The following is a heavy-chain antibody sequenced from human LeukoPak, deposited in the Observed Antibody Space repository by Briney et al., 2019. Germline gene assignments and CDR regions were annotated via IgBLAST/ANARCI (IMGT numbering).Heavy chain of an antibody. CDR2: ISANNGNT. J-gene: IGHJ5*02. CDR3: GRQIVGATNWFDP. CDR1: GYTFTSDA. Sequence: ASVKVSCKASGYTFTSDAIIWVRQAPGQRLEWMGWISANNGNTNYARKLQSRVTMTTDHSTSTADMELRTLTSDDTAVYYCGRQIVGATNWFDPWGQGTLVTVSS. D-gene: IGHD1-26*01. V-gene: IGHV1-18*01.